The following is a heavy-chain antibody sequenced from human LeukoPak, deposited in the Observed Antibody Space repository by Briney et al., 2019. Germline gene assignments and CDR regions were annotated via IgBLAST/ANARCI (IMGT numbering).Heavy chain of an antibody. D-gene: IGHD6-19*01. CDR1: GGTFSSYT. V-gene: IGHV1-69*02. CDR3: ARWSLGSSGTNWFDP. CDR2: IIPILGIA. Sequence: EASVKVSCKASGGTFSSYTISWVRQAPGQGLEWMGRIIPILGIANYAQKFQGRVTITADKSTSTAYMELSSLRSEDTAVYYCARWSLGSSGTNWFDPWGQGTLVTVSS. J-gene: IGHJ5*02.